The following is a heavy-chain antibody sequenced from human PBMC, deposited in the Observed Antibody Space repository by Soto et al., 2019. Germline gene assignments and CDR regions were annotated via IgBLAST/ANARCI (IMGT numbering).Heavy chain of an antibody. J-gene: IGHJ6*03. CDR2: IKQDGSEK. CDR1: GFTFSSYW. CDR3: ARVTDGYSYGYSYYYYYMDV. D-gene: IGHD5-18*01. V-gene: IGHV3-7*01. Sequence: GGSLRLSCAASGFTFSSYWMSWVRQAPGKGLEWVANIKQDGSEKYYVDSVKGRFTISRDNAKNSLYLQMNSLRAEDTAVYYCARVTDGYSYGYSYYYYYMDVWGKGTTVTVSS.